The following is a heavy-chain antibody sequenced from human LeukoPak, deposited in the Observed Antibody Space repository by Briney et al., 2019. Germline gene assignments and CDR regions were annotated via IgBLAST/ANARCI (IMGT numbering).Heavy chain of an antibody. CDR3: ASGRALS. V-gene: IGHV6-1*01. Sequence: SQTLSLTCDVSGDSVSNKNGAWNWIRQSPSRGLEWLGRTYFRSEWHTDYAVSVKGRIAITADTSKNQFSLQPASVTPEDTAVYYCASGRALSWGQGSLVTVSS. CDR1: GDSVSNKNGA. CDR2: TYFRSEWHT. J-gene: IGHJ5*02. D-gene: IGHD1-26*01.